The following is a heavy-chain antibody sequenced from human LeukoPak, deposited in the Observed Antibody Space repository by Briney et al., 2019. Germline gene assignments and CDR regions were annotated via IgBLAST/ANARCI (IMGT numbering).Heavy chain of an antibody. Sequence: GGSPRLSCAASGFTFDDYGMSWVRQAPGKGLEWVSGINWNGGSTGYADSVKGRFTTSRDNAKNSLYLQMNSLRAEDTALYYCASGGIYYGAAFDFWGQGTLVTVSS. CDR2: INWNGGST. V-gene: IGHV3-20*04. CDR3: ASGGIYYGAAFDF. D-gene: IGHD1-26*01. J-gene: IGHJ4*02. CDR1: GFTFDDYG.